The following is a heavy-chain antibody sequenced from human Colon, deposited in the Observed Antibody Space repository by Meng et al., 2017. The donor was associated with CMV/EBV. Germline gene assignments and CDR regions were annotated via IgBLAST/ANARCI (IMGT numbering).Heavy chain of an antibody. CDR2: ISSSGDTR. D-gene: IGHD3-3*01. Sequence: GGSLRLSCSASGFTFSMFSTYEMTRVRQAPGKGLEWISSISSSGDTRYYADSVKGRFTISRDNAKNSLYLQMNSLRAEDTAVYYCARGDYDFWGGYWGQGTLVTVSS. J-gene: IGHJ4*02. V-gene: IGHV3-48*03. CDR3: ARGDYDFWGGY. CDR1: GFTFSMFSTYE.